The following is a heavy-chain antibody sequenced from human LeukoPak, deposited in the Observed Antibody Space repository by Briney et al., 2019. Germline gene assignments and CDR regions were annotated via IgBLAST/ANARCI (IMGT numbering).Heavy chain of an antibody. V-gene: IGHV1-8*03. CDR2: MNPNSGNT. D-gene: IGHD6-6*01. CDR1: GYTFTSYD. Sequence: ASVKVSCKASGYTFTSYDINWVRQATGQGLEWMGWMNPNSGNTGYAQKFQGRVTITGNTSISTAYMELSSLRSEDTAVYYCARAKAAARRNYYYYMDVWGKGTTVTVSS. J-gene: IGHJ6*03. CDR3: ARAKAAARRNYYYYMDV.